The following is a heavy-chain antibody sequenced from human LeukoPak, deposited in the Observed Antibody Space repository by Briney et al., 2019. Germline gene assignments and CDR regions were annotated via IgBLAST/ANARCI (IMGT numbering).Heavy chain of an antibody. CDR3: ARVVRGSFTYYFDY. CDR2: IFYSGST. V-gene: IGHV4-39*07. Sequence: SETLSLTCTVSSGSISTSNYYWGWVRQPPGKALEWIGNIFYSGSTYYSPSLKSRVTISLDTSKNQFSLKLSSVTAADTAVYYCARVVRGSFTYYFDYWGQGTLVTVSS. D-gene: IGHD3-16*01. CDR1: SGSISTSNYY. J-gene: IGHJ4*02.